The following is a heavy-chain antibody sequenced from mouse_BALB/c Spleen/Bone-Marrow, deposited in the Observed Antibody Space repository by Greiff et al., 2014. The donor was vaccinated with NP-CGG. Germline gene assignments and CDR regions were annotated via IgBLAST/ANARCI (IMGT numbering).Heavy chain of an antibody. J-gene: IGHJ2*01. CDR1: GFNIKDTY. V-gene: IGHV14-3*02. Sequence: EVQLQQSGAELVMPGASVKLSCTVSGFNIKDTYMHWVKQRPQQGLDWIGRIDPASDYSQYDPKFQGKATITADTSSNTAYLQLSSLTSEDTAVYFCASLTGTLDYWGQGTTLTVSS. CDR2: IDPASDYS. D-gene: IGHD4-1*01. CDR3: ASLTGTLDY.